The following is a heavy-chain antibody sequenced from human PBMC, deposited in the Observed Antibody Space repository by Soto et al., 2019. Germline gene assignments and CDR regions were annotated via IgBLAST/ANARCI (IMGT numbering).Heavy chain of an antibody. D-gene: IGHD3-16*01. CDR2: TSYDGSNK. CDR3: ARWGTTGGLDV. V-gene: IGHV3-30*19. CDR1: GFTFRSFV. Sequence: QVQLVESGGGVVQPGTSLRLSCVGSGFTFRSFVIHWVRQAPGKGLEWVALTSYDGSNKYYDDSVKGRFTINRDNSRNTVDLQMDSLRLADTALYYCARWGTTGGLDVWGQGTLVYVSS. J-gene: IGHJ4*02.